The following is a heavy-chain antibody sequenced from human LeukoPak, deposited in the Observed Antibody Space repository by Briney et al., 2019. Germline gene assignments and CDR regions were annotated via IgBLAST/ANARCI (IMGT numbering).Heavy chain of an antibody. CDR3: ARNNIVVVPAANDYYYYYGMDV. Sequence: SVKVSCKASGGTFSSYAISWVRQAPGQGLEWMGGIIPIFGTANYAQKFQGGVTITADESTSTAYMELSSLRSEDTAVYYCARNNIVVVPAANDYYYYYGMDVWGQGTTVTVSS. D-gene: IGHD2-2*01. J-gene: IGHJ6*02. V-gene: IGHV1-69*13. CDR1: GGTFSSYA. CDR2: IIPIFGTA.